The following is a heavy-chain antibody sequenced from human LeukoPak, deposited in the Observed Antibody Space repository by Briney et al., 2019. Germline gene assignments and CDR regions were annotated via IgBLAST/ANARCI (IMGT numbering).Heavy chain of an antibody. CDR1: GDSISSYY. J-gene: IGHJ4*02. V-gene: IGHV4-59*01. CDR3: ARGGGLHPFDY. Sequence: SETLSLTCTVSGDSISSYYWSWIRQPPGKGLEWIGYIYYSGSTNYNPSLKSRVTISVDTSKNQFSLKLSSVTAADTAVYYCARGGGLHPFDYWGREPWSPSPQ. CDR2: IYYSGST. D-gene: IGHD2-15*01.